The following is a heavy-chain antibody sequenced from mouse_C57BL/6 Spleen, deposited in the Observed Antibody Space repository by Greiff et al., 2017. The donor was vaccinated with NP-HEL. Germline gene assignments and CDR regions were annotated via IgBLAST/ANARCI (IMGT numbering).Heavy chain of an antibody. CDR2: IYPGSGST. J-gene: IGHJ3*01. V-gene: IGHV1-55*01. CDR3: ARRKGGVPSAY. Sequence: VQLQQSGAELVKPGASVKMSCKASGYTFTSYWITWVKQRPGQGLEWIGDIYPGSGSTNYNEKFKSKATLTVDTSSSTAYMQLSSLTSEDSAVYYCARRKGGVPSAYWGQGTLVTVSA. CDR1: GYTFTSYW.